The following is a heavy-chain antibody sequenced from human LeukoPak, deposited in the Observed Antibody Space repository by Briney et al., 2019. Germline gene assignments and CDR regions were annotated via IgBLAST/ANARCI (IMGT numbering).Heavy chain of an antibody. Sequence: SETLSLTCAVYGGSFSGYYWSWIRQPPGKGLEWIGEINHSESTNYNPSLKSRVTISVDTSKNQFSLKLSSVTAADTAVYYCARESPGYSSGWYVFSDYWGQGTLVTVSS. J-gene: IGHJ4*02. V-gene: IGHV4-34*01. D-gene: IGHD6-19*01. CDR3: ARESPGYSSGWYVFSDY. CDR1: GGSFSGYY. CDR2: INHSEST.